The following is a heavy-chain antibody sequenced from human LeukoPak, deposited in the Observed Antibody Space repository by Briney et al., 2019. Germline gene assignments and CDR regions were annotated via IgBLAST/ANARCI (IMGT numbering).Heavy chain of an antibody. J-gene: IGHJ4*02. CDR2: ISSNGGST. CDR1: GFTFSSYT. V-gene: IGHV3-64*01. Sequence: PGGSLRLSCAASGFTFSSYTMNWVRQAPGKGLEYVSAISSNGGSTYYANSVKGRFTISRDNSKNTLYLQMGSLRAEDMAVYYCARDPTGSGDFDYWGQGTLVTVSS. D-gene: IGHD3-10*01. CDR3: ARDPTGSGDFDY.